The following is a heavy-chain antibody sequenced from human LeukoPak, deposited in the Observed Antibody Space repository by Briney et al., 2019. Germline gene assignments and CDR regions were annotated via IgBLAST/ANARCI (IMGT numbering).Heavy chain of an antibody. D-gene: IGHD1-26*01. J-gene: IGHJ3*02. CDR1: GDSISSSSHY. CDR2: VFYSGST. CDR3: ARDHMDPRLGAFDM. V-gene: IGHV4-39*07. Sequence: SETLSLTCSVSGDSISSSSHYWAWIRLPPGKALEWIGHVFYSGSTEYNPSLRSRVTISVDRSKNQFSLKLRSMTAADTAVYYCARDHMDPRLGAFDMWGQGTMVTVSS.